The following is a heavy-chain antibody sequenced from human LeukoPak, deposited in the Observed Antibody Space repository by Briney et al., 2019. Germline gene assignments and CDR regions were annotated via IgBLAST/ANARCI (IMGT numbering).Heavy chain of an antibody. Sequence: GASVKVSCKASGYTFTSYYMHWVRQAPGQGLEWMGIINPSGGSTSYAQKFQGRVTMTRDTSTSTVYMELSSLRSEDTAVYYCASQYCSGGSCYPETYYFDYWGQGTLVTVS. CDR1: GYTFTSYY. V-gene: IGHV1-46*01. CDR2: INPSGGST. D-gene: IGHD2-15*01. CDR3: ASQYCSGGSCYPETYYFDY. J-gene: IGHJ4*02.